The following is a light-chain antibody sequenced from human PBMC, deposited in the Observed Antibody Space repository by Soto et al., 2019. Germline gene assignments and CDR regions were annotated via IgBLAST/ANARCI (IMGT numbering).Light chain of an antibody. V-gene: IGLV1-51*01. Sequence: QSVLTQPPSVSAAAGQKVTISCSGSSSNIGNNYVSWYQQSPGTAPKLLIYENYKRPSGIPDRISGSKSGTSATLGIVGLQTGDEADYYCATWDTSLNAGLFGTGTKVTVL. CDR1: SSNIGNNY. CDR2: ENY. CDR3: ATWDTSLNAGL. J-gene: IGLJ1*01.